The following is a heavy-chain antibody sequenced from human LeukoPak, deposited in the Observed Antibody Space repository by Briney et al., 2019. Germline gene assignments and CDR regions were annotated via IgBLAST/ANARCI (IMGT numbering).Heavy chain of an antibody. V-gene: IGHV4-34*01. CDR2: INHSGST. Sequence: SETLSLTCTVSGGSISSYYWSWIRQPPGKGLEWIGEINHSGSTNYNPSLKSRVTISVDTSKNQFSLKLSSVTAADTAVYYCARGSFPRYGKSDYWGQGTLVTVSS. J-gene: IGHJ4*02. CDR1: GGSISSYY. CDR3: ARGSFPRYGKSDY. D-gene: IGHD3-9*01.